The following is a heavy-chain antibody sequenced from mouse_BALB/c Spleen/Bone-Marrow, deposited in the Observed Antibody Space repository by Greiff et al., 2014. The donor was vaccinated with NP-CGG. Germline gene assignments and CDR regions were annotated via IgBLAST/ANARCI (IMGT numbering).Heavy chain of an antibody. CDR3: ARRDYDYDGPWFAY. Sequence: DVMLVESGGDLVKPGGSLKLSYAASGFTFSSYGVSWVRQTPDKRLEWVATISSGGSYTYYPDSVKGRFTISRDNAKNTLYLQMSSLKSEDTAMYYYARRDYDYDGPWFAYWGQGTLVTVSA. CDR1: GFTFSSYG. CDR2: ISSGGSYT. D-gene: IGHD2-4*01. V-gene: IGHV5-6*02. J-gene: IGHJ3*01.